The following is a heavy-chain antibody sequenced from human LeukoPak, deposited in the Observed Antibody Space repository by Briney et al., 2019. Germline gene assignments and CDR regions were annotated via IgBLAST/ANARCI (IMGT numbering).Heavy chain of an antibody. J-gene: IGHJ3*02. CDR3: ARESNAFDI. CDR2: IIPIFGTA. CDR1: GGTFSSYA. Sequence: GSSVKVSCKASGGTFSSYAISWVRQAPGQGLEWMGGIIPIFGTANYAQKFQGRVTMTRDTSISTAYMELSRLRSDDTAVYYCARESNAFDIWGQGTMVTVSS. V-gene: IGHV1-69*05.